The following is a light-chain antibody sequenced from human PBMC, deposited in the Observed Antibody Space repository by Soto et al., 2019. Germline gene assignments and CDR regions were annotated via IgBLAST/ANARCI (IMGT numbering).Light chain of an antibody. Sequence: EIVMTQSPATLSVSPGERASLSCRASQSVSSNLAWYQQKPGQTPRLLIYATSTRATGIPARFSGSGSGTEFTLTISSLQSEDFALYYCQHYNNWPLTFGGGTKVEIK. CDR3: QHYNNWPLT. CDR1: QSVSSN. V-gene: IGKV3-15*01. CDR2: ATS. J-gene: IGKJ4*01.